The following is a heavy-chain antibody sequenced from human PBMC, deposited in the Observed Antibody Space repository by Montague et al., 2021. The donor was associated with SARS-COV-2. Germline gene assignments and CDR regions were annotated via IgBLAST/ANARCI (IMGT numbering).Heavy chain of an antibody. Sequence: CAISGDSVWSNTAAWNWIRQSPSGGLEWLGRTNYRSKWTSDYVTSVEGRISIDPDTSKNQFFLHLRSVTSEDTGVYYCVRDTGSAQAGFDAWGQGTLVTVSS. CDR3: VRDTGSAQAGFDA. D-gene: IGHD4-17*01. J-gene: IGHJ4*02. CDR1: GDSVWSNTAA. CDR2: TNYRSKWTS. V-gene: IGHV6-1*01.